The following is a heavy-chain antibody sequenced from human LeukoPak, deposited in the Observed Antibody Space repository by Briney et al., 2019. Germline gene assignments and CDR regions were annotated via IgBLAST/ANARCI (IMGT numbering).Heavy chain of an antibody. CDR1: GFTFSSYA. J-gene: IGHJ4*02. V-gene: IGHV3-23*01. D-gene: IGHD3-22*01. CDR3: AKPLYDSSGYYRETFDY. Sequence: GGSLRLSCAASGFTFSSYAMSWVRQAPGKGLEWVSAISGSGGSTYYADSVKGRFTISRDNSKNTLYLQKNSLRAEDTAVYYCAKPLYDSSGYYRETFDYWGQGTLVTVSS. CDR2: ISGSGGST.